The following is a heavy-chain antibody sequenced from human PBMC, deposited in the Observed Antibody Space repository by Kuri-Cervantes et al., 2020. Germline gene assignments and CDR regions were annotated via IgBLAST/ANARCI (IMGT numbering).Heavy chain of an antibody. CDR1: GGSISSYY. D-gene: IGHD3-22*01. V-gene: IGHV4-59*01. Sequence: SETLSLTCTVSGGSISSYYWNWIRQPPGKGLEWIGYISYSGSTTYNPSLKSRVTISVDTSKNQFSLKLSSVTAADTAVYYCARATYYGSSGYYYFDYWGQGTPVTVSS. J-gene: IGHJ4*02. CDR2: ISYSGST. CDR3: ARATYYGSSGYYYFDY.